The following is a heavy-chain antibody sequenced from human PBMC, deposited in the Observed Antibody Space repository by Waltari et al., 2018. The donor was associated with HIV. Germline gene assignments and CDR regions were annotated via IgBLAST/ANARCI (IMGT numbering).Heavy chain of an antibody. J-gene: IGHJ6*02. D-gene: IGHD2-21*01. CDR2: ISGSGGST. CDR3: AKGCGSGYYYYGMDV. V-gene: IGHV3-23*01. CDR1: GFTFSSYA. Sequence: EVQLLVAGGGLVQPGGSLRLSCAASGFTFSSYAMSWVRQAPVKGLEGVSAISGSGGSTYYADSVKGRFTISRDNSKNTLYLQMNSLRAEDTAVYYCAKGCGSGYYYYGMDVWGQGTTVTVSS.